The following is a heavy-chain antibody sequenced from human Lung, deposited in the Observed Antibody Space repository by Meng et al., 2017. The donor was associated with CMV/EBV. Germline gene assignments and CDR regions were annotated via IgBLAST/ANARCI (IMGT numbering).Heavy chain of an antibody. CDR2: INWNGDST. Sequence: GEXXRISCAASGFTFDDYGVSWVRQVPGKGLEWVSGINWNGDSTGYADSVKGRFTISRDNAKNSLYLQMNSLRAEDTALYHCARGGSRSWRQGVFDYWGQGTXVTVSS. J-gene: IGHJ4*02. V-gene: IGHV3-20*01. CDR3: ARGGSRSWRQGVFDY. D-gene: IGHD6-13*01. CDR1: GFTFDDYG.